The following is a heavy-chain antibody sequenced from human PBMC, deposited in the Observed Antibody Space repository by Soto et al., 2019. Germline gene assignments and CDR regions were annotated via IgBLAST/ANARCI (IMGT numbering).Heavy chain of an antibody. J-gene: IGHJ5*02. CDR1: GYTFTSYG. CDR3: ARDLFPSITMVRGEGP. D-gene: IGHD3-10*01. CDR2: ISAYNGNT. Sequence: ASVKVSCKASGYTFTSYGISWVRQAPGQGLEWMGWISAYNGNTNYAQKLQGRVTMTTDTSTSTAYMELRSLRSDDTAVYYCARDLFPSITMVRGEGPWGQGTLVPVSS. V-gene: IGHV1-18*01.